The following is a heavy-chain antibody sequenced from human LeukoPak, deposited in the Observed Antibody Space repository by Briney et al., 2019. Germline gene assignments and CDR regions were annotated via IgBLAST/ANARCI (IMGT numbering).Heavy chain of an antibody. CDR3: AKEFMVASEY. J-gene: IGHJ4*02. CDR1: GFTFSDYA. Sequence: GGPLRLSCVGSGFTFSDYAISWVRQAPGKGLEWVTTISGSAESVYYADSVKGRFTISRDNSKNTVYVQMNRLRVDDTAVYYCAKEFMVASEYRGKGTLVTVSS. V-gene: IGHV3-23*01. D-gene: IGHD4/OR15-4a*01. CDR2: ISGSAESV.